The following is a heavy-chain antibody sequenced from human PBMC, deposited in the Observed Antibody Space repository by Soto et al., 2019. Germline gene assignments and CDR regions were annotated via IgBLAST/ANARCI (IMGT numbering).Heavy chain of an antibody. D-gene: IGHD3-16*02. Sequence: GASVKVSCKASDSTFMNYDISLVRQATGQGLEWMGWMNPNSGNTGYALKFQGRVSMTRNTSIYTVYLELSSLASDDTAVYYCVRMATSGSLNWFDPWGQGTLVTVSS. V-gene: IGHV1-8*01. CDR2: MNPNSGNT. CDR3: VRMATSGSLNWFDP. CDR1: DSTFMNYD. J-gene: IGHJ5*02.